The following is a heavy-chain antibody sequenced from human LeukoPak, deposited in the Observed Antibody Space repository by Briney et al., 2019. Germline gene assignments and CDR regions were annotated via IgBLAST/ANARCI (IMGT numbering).Heavy chain of an antibody. V-gene: IGHV3-30*03. D-gene: IGHD5-12*01. CDR2: MSFDGSQ. Sequence: GGSLRLSCALSERPFSSSIMHWVRRAPGKGLEWVAGMSFDGSQYYVESVKGRFTISRDNSGNTVYLHMTSLRPGDTAVYFCAREGHTSGFCGSFDIWGQGTTVTISS. CDR3: AREGHTSGFCGSFDI. J-gene: IGHJ3*02. CDR1: ERPFSSSI.